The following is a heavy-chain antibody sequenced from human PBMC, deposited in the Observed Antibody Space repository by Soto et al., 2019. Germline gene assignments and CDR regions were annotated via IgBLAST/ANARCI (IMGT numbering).Heavy chain of an antibody. J-gene: IGHJ5*02. Sequence: SETLSLTCTVSGGSISSSRYSWGWIRQPPGKGLEWIGSAYYSGSTYYNPSLKSRVTMSVDTSKNQLSLKLSSVTAADTAVYYGATRQGGSYNWFDPWGQGTLVTVSS. D-gene: IGHD2-15*01. V-gene: IGHV4-39*01. CDR3: ATRQGGSYNWFDP. CDR1: GGSISSSRYS. CDR2: AYYSGST.